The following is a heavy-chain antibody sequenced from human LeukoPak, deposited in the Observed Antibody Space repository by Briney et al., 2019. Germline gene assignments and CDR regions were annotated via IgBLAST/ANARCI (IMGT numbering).Heavy chain of an antibody. V-gene: IGHV4-34*01. CDR2: INHSGST. CDR1: GGSFSGYY. CDR3: ASSQALYRYSGSYYSF. J-gene: IGHJ4*02. D-gene: IGHD1-26*01. Sequence: SETLSLTCAVYGGSFSGYYWSWIRQPPGKGLEWIGEINHSGSTNYNPSLKSRVTISVDTSKNQFSLKLSSVTAADTAVYYCASSQALYRYSGSYYSFWGQGTLVTVSS.